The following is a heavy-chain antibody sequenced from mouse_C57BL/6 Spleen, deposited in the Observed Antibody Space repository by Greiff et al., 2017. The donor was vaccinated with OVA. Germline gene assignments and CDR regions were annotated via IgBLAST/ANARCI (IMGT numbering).Heavy chain of an antibody. CDR3: ARSPDYDYDGYYAMDY. J-gene: IGHJ4*01. Sequence: VQRVESGAELARPGASVKLSCKASGYTFTSYGISWVKQRTGQGLEWIGEIYPRSGNTYYNEKFKGKATLTADKSSSTAYMELRSLTSEDSAVYFCARSPDYDYDGYYAMDYWGQGTSVTVSS. CDR2: IYPRSGNT. D-gene: IGHD2-4*01. V-gene: IGHV1-81*01. CDR1: GYTFTSYG.